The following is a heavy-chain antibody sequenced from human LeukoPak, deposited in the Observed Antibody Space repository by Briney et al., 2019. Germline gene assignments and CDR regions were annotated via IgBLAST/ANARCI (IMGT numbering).Heavy chain of an antibody. CDR3: ARLGSYLDSSGYYYGY. CDR2: ISAYNGNT. Sequence: ASVTVSCKASGYTFTSYGISWVRQAPGQGLEWMGWISAYNGNTNYAQKLQGRVTMTTDTSTSTAYMELRSLRSDDTAVYYCARLGSYLDSSGYYYGYWGQGTLVTVSS. V-gene: IGHV1-18*01. J-gene: IGHJ4*02. D-gene: IGHD3-22*01. CDR1: GYTFTSYG.